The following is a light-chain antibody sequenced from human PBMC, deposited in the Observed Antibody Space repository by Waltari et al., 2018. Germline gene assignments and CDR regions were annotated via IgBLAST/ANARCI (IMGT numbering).Light chain of an antibody. V-gene: IGKV1-6*01. J-gene: IGKJ2*01. CDR1: KDIRSD. Sequence: AIQMTQSPSSLSASVGDRVTMTCRASKDIRSDLGWYKQKQGKAHKLPHYAESTLQSGVTXXFXGSXSGTDFTXXIXXLQPEDFATYYCLQDYKYPYTFGQGTKLEIK. CDR2: AES. CDR3: LQDYKYPYT.